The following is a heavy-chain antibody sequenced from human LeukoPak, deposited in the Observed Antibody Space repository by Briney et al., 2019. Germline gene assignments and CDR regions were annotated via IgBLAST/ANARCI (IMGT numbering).Heavy chain of an antibody. D-gene: IGHD3-10*01. CDR3: ARDLKYGSGSYYY. CDR2: IYHSGST. CDR1: GYSISSGYY. J-gene: IGHJ4*02. Sequence: IPSETLSLTCTVSGYSISSGYYWGWIRQPPGKGLEWIGSIYHSGSTYYNPSLKSRVTISVDTSKNQFSLKLSSVTAADTAVYYCARDLKYGSGSYYYWGQGTLVTVSS. V-gene: IGHV4-38-2*02.